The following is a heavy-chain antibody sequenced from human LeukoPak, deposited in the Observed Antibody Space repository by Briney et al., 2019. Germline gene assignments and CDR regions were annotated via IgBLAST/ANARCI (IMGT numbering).Heavy chain of an antibody. J-gene: IGHJ5*02. D-gene: IGHD3-16*01. V-gene: IGHV3-7*01. CDR3: ARRGTYQNWFDP. CDR1: TFAFSSYW. Sequence: GGSLRLSCAASTFAFSSYWMSWVRQAPGKGLEWVATIKDDGSEKYYVDSVSGRFTISRDNAKNSLYLQMNSLRAEDTAVYYCARRGTYQNWFDPWGQGTLVTVSS. CDR2: IKDDGSEK.